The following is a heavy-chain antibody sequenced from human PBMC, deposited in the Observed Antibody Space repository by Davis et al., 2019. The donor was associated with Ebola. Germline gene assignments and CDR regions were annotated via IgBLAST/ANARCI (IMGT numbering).Heavy chain of an antibody. Sequence: GESLKISCHAPGYTFTTYWIGWVRQVPGKGLEWMGIIFPGDSDTRYSPSFQGQVTISADKSSSTAYLQWSSLKASDIGMYYCATLRRTITGMDDGFDIWGQGTMVTVSS. V-gene: IGHV5-51*01. CDR3: ATLRRTITGMDDGFDI. CDR1: GYTFTTYW. CDR2: IFPGDSDT. D-gene: IGHD1-20*01. J-gene: IGHJ3*02.